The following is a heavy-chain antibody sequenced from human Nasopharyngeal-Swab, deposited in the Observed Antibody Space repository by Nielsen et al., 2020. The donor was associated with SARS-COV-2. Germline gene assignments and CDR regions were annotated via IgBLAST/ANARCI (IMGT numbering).Heavy chain of an antibody. V-gene: IGHV3-74*01. D-gene: IGHD5-24*01. CDR2: INSDGSST. CDR3: ARDINGYNYRFDY. Sequence: GESLKISCAASGFTFSSYWMHWVRQAPGKGLVWVSRINSDGSSTRYADSVKGRFTISRDNAKNTLYLQMNSLRAEDTAVYYCARDINGYNYRFDYWGQGTLVTVAS. J-gene: IGHJ4*02. CDR1: GFTFSSYW.